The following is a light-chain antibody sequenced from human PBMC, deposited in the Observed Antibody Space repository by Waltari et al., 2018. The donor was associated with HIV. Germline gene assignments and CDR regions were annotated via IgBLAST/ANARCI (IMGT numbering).Light chain of an antibody. CDR1: NSNIGAGYD. Sequence: SVLTQPPSVSGTPGQEISISCSGNNSNIGAGYDVHWYRQSHGTSPRLVLVGDTIRPSGCPDRFSGSRSGNSVSLDITGLRAEDEGDYYCQSYDKSLSGLWVFGGGTRLTVL. V-gene: IGLV1-40*01. CDR3: QSYDKSLSGLWV. J-gene: IGLJ3*02. CDR2: GDT.